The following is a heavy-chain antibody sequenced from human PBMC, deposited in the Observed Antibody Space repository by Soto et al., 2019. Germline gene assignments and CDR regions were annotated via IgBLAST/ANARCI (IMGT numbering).Heavy chain of an antibody. CDR1: GFTFSSYD. V-gene: IGHV3-13*01. CDR3: ARGWLATGGSLSYMDV. CDR2: IGTAGDT. D-gene: IGHD6-13*01. J-gene: IGHJ6*03. Sequence: GGSLRLSCAASGFTFSSYDMHWVRQATGKGPEWVSAIGTAGDTYYPGSVKGRFTISRENAKNSLYLQMNSLRAGDTALYYCARGWLATGGSLSYMDVWGKGTTVTVSS.